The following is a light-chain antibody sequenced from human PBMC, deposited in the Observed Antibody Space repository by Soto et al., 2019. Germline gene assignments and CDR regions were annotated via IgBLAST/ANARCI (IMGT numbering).Light chain of an antibody. Sequence: DIHMTKSPSSLSASVWDRFTSTGRASQSISSYLNWYQQKPGKAPKLLIYAASSLQSGVPSRFSGSGSGTDFILTISSLQPEDFATYYCQQSYSTPRDFGQGTRLEIK. CDR2: AAS. CDR3: QQSYSTPRD. CDR1: QSISSY. V-gene: IGKV1-39*01. J-gene: IGKJ5*01.